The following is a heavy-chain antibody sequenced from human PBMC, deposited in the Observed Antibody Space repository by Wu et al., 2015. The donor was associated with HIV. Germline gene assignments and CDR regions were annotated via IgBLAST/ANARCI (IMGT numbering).Heavy chain of an antibody. CDR3: ARGGSKLGTLDLPGRMDV. CDR2: ISTYNGNT. D-gene: IGHD7-27*01. J-gene: IGHJ6*03. V-gene: IGHV1-18*01. Sequence: QVQLVQSGAEVKKPGASVKVSCEASGYTFTTFGITWVRQAPGQGLEWMGWISTYNGNTHYAQKLQGRVTMTTDTSTSTAYMELRSLRSDDTAVYYCARGGSKLGTLDLPGRMDVWGKGTTVTVSS. CDR1: GYTFTTFG.